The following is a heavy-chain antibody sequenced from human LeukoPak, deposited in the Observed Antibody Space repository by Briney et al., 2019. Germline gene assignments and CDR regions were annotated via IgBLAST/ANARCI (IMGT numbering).Heavy chain of an antibody. CDR2: IYYSGST. Sequence: KPSETLSLTCTVSGGSISSYYWSWIRQPPGKGLEWIGYIYYSGSTNYNPSLKSRVTISVDTSKNQFSPKLSSVTAADTAVYYCARTRGVPAAHYPFYYYYYYMDVCGKGTTVTVSS. J-gene: IGHJ6*03. CDR3: ARTRGVPAAHYPFYYYYYYMDV. CDR1: GGSISSYY. D-gene: IGHD2-2*01. V-gene: IGHV4-59*01.